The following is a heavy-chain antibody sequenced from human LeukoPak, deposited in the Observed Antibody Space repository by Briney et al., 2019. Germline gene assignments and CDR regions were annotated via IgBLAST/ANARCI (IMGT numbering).Heavy chain of an antibody. CDR2: IYTGGST. J-gene: IGHJ3*02. CDR3: ARRGKIAAAGILDAFDI. V-gene: IGHV4-4*07. D-gene: IGHD6-13*01. CDR1: GGSVSSYY. Sequence: TSETLSLTCTVSGGSVSSYYWSWIRQPAGKGLEGIGRIYTGGSTNYNPSLKSRVTMSVDTSKNHFSLKLSSVTAADTAVYYCARRGKIAAAGILDAFDIWGQGTMVTVSS.